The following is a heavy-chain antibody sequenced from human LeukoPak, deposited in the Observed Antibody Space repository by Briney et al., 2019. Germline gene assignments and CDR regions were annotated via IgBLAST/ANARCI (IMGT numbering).Heavy chain of an antibody. V-gene: IGHV3-30*18. CDR3: AKDLGGGYFEYYGMDV. Sequence: GGSLRLSCAASGFTFSSYGMHWVRQAPGKGLEWVAVISYDGSNKYYADSVKGRFTISRDSSKNTLYLQMNSLRAEDTAVYYCAKDLGGGYFEYYGMDVWGQGTTVTVSS. CDR2: ISYDGSNK. D-gene: IGHD5-12*01. CDR1: GFTFSSYG. J-gene: IGHJ6*02.